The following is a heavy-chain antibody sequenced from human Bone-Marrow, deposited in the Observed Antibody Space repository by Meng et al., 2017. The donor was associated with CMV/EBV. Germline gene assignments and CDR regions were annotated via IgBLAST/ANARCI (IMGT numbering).Heavy chain of an antibody. CDR3: ARTHEPYCSSSTCFGRLDYGMDV. D-gene: IGHD2-2*01. Sequence: GSLRLSCAASGFTFSNAWMSWVRQPPGKGLEWIEDIYYSGCSNYNPSLRSRVTKSVATSRSHFSLNLSSVTAADTAVYYCARTHEPYCSSSTCFGRLDYGMDVWGQGTTVTVSS. V-gene: IGHV4-59*12. J-gene: IGHJ6*02. CDR1: GFTFSNAW. CDR2: IYYSGCS.